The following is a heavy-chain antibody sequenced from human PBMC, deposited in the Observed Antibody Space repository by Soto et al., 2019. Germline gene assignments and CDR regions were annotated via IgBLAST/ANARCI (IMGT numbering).Heavy chain of an antibody. CDR2: INHSGGT. V-gene: IGHV4-34*02. J-gene: IGHJ6*02. Sequence: QVQLQQWGAGLLRPSETLSLTCAIYGGPFSGYYWSWVRQPPGKGLEWIGEINHSGGTNYNPSLMSRVTISIDTSKSLFSLKLSSVTAADTALYYCTRVDMGMDVWGQGTTVTVSS. CDR1: GGPFSGYY. D-gene: IGHD3-9*01. CDR3: TRVDMGMDV.